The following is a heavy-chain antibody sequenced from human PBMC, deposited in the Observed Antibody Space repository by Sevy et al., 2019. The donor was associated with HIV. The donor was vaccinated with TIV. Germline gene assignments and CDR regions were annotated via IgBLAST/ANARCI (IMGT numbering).Heavy chain of an antibody. Sequence: GSLRLSCAAPGFTFSSYGMNWVRQAPGKGLEWVSYIGSSSSTIYYAASVKGRFTISRDNAKSSLYLQMNSLRDEDTAVYYCARAWSGPYGMDVWGQGTTVTVSS. D-gene: IGHD3-3*01. V-gene: IGHV3-48*02. CDR2: IGSSSSTI. J-gene: IGHJ6*02. CDR3: ARAWSGPYGMDV. CDR1: GFTFSSYG.